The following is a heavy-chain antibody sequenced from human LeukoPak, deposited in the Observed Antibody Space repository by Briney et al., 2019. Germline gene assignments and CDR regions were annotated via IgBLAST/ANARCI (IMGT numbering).Heavy chain of an antibody. CDR1: GGSISSYY. D-gene: IGHD4-17*01. CDR3: ARHRPSDYGDLYYFDY. J-gene: IGHJ4*02. V-gene: IGHV4-4*09. Sequence: SETLSLTCTVSGGSISSYYWSWIRQPPGKGLERSGYIYTSGSTNYNPSLKSRVTISVDTSKNQFSLKLSSVTAADTAVYYCARHRPSDYGDLYYFDYWGQGTLVTVSS. CDR2: IYTSGST.